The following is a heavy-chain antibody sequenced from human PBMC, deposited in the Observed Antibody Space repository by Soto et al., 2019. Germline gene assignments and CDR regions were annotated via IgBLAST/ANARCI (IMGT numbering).Heavy chain of an antibody. V-gene: IGHV1-18*01. J-gene: IGHJ6*02. Sequence: ASGTCSGMASGYTFTSLGIRCVRQAPGQWLEGMGWISAYNGNTNYPQKPQGRVTMTTGTSTSTAYMELRSLRSDATAVYYCAKKALNAGSYYYYSIDVWGQGTTVTVSS. D-gene: IGHD2-8*01. CDR1: GYTFTSLG. CDR2: ISAYNGNT. CDR3: AKKALNAGSYYYYSIDV.